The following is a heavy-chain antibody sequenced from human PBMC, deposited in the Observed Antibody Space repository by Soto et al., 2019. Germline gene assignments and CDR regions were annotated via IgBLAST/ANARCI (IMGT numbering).Heavy chain of an antibody. J-gene: IGHJ4*02. CDR1: GYTFTSYG. Sequence: QVQLVQSGAEVKKPGASVKVSCKASGYTFTSYGISWVRQAPGQGLEWMGWISAYNGNTNYAQKLQARVTMTTDTSTTTTYMELTSLTSDDRAVYYCASDPKWPPDRDWGEGTLVTVSS. CDR2: ISAYNGNT. D-gene: IGHD5-12*01. V-gene: IGHV1-18*01. CDR3: ASDPKWPPDRD.